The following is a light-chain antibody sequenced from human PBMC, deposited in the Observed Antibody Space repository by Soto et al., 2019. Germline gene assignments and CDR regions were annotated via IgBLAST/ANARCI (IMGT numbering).Light chain of an antibody. CDR2: DAS. V-gene: IGKV1-33*01. J-gene: IGKJ4*01. Sequence: DIQMTQSPSSLSASVGARVPITCQASQDISNHLQWYQQKPGKAPELLIYDASNLETGVPSRFSGSGAGADFTFTSSSLKPDDIATYYCQQYVHKITFGGGTKVELK. CDR3: QQYVHKIT. CDR1: QDISNH.